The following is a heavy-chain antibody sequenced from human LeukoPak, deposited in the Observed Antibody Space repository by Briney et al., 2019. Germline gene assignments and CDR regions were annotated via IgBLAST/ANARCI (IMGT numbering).Heavy chain of an antibody. CDR3: AKDLLVINGHFDY. Sequence: HPGGSLRLSCAASGFTFSSYAMSWVRQAPGKGLEWVSTISGSGGSTHYGDSVKGRFTISRDNSKNTLYLQMNSPRAEDTAVYYCAKDLLVINGHFDYWGQGTLVTVSS. D-gene: IGHD3-22*01. V-gene: IGHV3-23*01. CDR1: GFTFSSYA. CDR2: ISGSGGST. J-gene: IGHJ4*02.